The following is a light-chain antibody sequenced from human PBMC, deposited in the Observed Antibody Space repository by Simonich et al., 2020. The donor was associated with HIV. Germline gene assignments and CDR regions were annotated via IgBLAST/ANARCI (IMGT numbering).Light chain of an antibody. Sequence: EILMTQSPATLSVSPGERATLPCRASQSVSSNLAWYQQKPGQAPRLVIYGTSTRATGIPARFSGTGSGTEFTLTISSVQSEDFVVYYCQQYNNWPLFFGQGTKLEIK. CDR3: QQYNNWPLF. CDR1: QSVSSN. V-gene: IGKV3-15*01. CDR2: GTS. J-gene: IGKJ2*01.